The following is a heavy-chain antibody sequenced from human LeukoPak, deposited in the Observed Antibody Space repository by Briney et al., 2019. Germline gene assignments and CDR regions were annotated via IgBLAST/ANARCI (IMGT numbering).Heavy chain of an antibody. V-gene: IGHV3-13*01. D-gene: IGHD1-1*01. Sequence: PGGSLRLSRAASGFTFSRHDMHWVRQPTGKGLEWVSAIGTAGGSYYPGSVKGRFTISRENAKNSLYLQMNSLRAGDTAVYYCARAATGFDALDIWGQGTMVTVSS. CDR3: ARAATGFDALDI. J-gene: IGHJ3*02. CDR1: GFTFSRHD. CDR2: IGTAGGS.